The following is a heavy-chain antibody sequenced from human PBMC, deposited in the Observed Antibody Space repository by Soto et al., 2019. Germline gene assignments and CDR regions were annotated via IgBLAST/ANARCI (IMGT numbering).Heavy chain of an antibody. J-gene: IGHJ4*02. D-gene: IGHD5-12*01. V-gene: IGHV3-7*03. CDR1: GFTFRSYW. CDR3: ARDIVATIGGFDY. Sequence: EVQLVESGGGLVQPGWALRLSCAASGFTFRSYWMSWVRQAPGKGLEWLANIKVDGSEKYYVDSVKGRFTISRDNAKNSLYLQMISLRVEDTGVYYCARDIVATIGGFDYWGLGALVIVSS. CDR2: IKVDGSEK.